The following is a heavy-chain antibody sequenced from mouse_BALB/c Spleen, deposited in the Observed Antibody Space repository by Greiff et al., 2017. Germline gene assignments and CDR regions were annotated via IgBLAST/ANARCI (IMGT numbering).Heavy chain of an antibody. V-gene: IGHV7-3*02. CDR1: GFTFTDYY. J-gene: IGHJ2*01. Sequence: EVHLVESGGGLVQPGGSLRLSCATSGFTFTDYYMSWVRQPPGKALEWLGFIRNKANGYTTEYSASVKGRFTISRDNSQSILYLQMNTLRAEDSATYYCARDKGLPLLFDYWGQGTTLTVSS. CDR2: IRNKANGYTT. CDR3: ARDKGLPLLFDY. D-gene: IGHD2-10*01.